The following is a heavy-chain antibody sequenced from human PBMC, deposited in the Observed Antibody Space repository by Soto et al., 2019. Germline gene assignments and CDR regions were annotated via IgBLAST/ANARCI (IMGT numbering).Heavy chain of an antibody. CDR1: GGTFSSYA. Sequence: PSVKVSCKASGGTFSSYAISWVRQAPGQGLEWMGGIIPIFGTANYAQKFQGRVTITADESTSTAYMELSSLRSEDTAVYYCARSRDCSGGSCYSFYNNWFDPWGQGTLVTVSS. V-gene: IGHV1-69*13. CDR2: IIPIFGTA. J-gene: IGHJ5*02. D-gene: IGHD2-15*01. CDR3: ARSRDCSGGSCYSFYNNWFDP.